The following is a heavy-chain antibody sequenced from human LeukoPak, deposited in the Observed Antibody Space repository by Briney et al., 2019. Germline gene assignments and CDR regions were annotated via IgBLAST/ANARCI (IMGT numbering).Heavy chain of an antibody. V-gene: IGHV3-15*01. CDR1: GFIFSNAW. Sequence: GGSLRLSCAASGFIFSNAWMTWVRQAPGKGLEWVGRIKSKTDGGTTDYAAPVKGRFTISRDNAKNSLYLQMNSLRDEDTAVYYCARDLRWLQLGALFDYWGQGTLVTVSS. J-gene: IGHJ4*02. CDR3: ARDLRWLQLGALFDY. D-gene: IGHD5-24*01. CDR2: IKSKTDGGTT.